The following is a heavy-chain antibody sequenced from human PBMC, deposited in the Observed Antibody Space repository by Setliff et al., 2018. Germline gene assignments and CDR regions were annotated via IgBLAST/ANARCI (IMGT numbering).Heavy chain of an antibody. J-gene: IGHJ6*02. Sequence: PSETLSLTCAVSGGSISSGGYCWSWIRQPPGKGLEWIGYIYHSGSTYYNPSLKSRVTISVDRSKNQFSLKLTSVTAADTAVYYCAREAVGEYNFWSGSPWGYYYYGMDVWGQGTTVTVSS. V-gene: IGHV4-30-2*01. CDR3: AREAVGEYNFWSGSPWGYYYYGMDV. D-gene: IGHD3-3*01. CDR2: IYHSGST. CDR1: GGSISSGGYC.